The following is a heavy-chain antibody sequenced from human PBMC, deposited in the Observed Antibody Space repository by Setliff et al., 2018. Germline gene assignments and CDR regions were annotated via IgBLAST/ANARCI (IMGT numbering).Heavy chain of an antibody. Sequence: ASVKVSCKASGGTFSSYAISWVRQAPGQGLEWMGWISAYNGSTNYAQKLQGRVTMTTDTSTSTAYMELRSLRSDDTAVYYCARVMGSWELLRGYYYYGMDVWGQGTTVTVSS. D-gene: IGHD1-26*01. CDR2: ISAYNGST. J-gene: IGHJ6*02. CDR3: ARVMGSWELLRGYYYYGMDV. V-gene: IGHV1-18*01. CDR1: GGTFSSYA.